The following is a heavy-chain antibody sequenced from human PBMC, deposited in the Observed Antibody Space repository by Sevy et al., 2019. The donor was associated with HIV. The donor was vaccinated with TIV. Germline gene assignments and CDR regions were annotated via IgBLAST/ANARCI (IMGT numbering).Heavy chain of an antibody. CDR1: GGSISSYY. V-gene: IGHV4-59*01. CDR3: ARGLGYCSSTSCRIYYYYGMDV. Sequence: SETLSLTCTVSGGSISSYYWSWIRQPPGKGLEWIGYIYYSGSTNYNPSLKSRVTISVDTSKSQFSLKLSSVTAADTAVYYCARGLGYCSSTSCRIYYYYGMDVWGQGTTVTVSS. CDR2: IYYSGST. J-gene: IGHJ6*02. D-gene: IGHD2-2*01.